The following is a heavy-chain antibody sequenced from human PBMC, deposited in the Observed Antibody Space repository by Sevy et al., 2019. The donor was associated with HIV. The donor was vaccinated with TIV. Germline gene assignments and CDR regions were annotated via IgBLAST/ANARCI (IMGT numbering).Heavy chain of an antibody. CDR3: TAVAAGTALDYDN. Sequence: GGSLRLSCAASGFTFRRKWMSWVRQAPGKGLEWVGRIKSKTDGGKIEYGAPVKGRLTISRDDSRNTLYLQMNSLKTEDTAVYYCTAVAAGTALDYDNWCQGTLVTVSS. CDR2: IKSKTDGGKI. CDR1: GFTFRRKW. V-gene: IGHV3-15*01. D-gene: IGHD6-19*01. J-gene: IGHJ4*02.